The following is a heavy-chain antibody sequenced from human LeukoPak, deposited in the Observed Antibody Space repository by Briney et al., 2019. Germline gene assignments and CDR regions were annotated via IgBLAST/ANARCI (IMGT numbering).Heavy chain of an antibody. CDR3: ATKSAGHQVGAIWFDP. J-gene: IGHJ5*02. V-gene: IGHV1-24*01. CDR2: FDPEDGET. CDR1: EYTLTELS. D-gene: IGHD1-26*01. Sequence: ASVKVSCKVSEYTLTELSMHWVRQAPGKGLEWMGGFDPEDGETIYAQKFQGRVTMTEDTSTDTAYMELSSLRSEDTAVYYCATKSAGHQVGAIWFDPWGQGTLVTVSS.